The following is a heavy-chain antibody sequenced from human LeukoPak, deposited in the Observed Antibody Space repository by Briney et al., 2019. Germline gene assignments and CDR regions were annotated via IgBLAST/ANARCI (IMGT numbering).Heavy chain of an antibody. V-gene: IGHV4-59*01. D-gene: IGHD3-3*01. CDR1: GGSISSYY. CDR3: ARGVLRFLEWHFDY. J-gene: IGHJ4*02. CDR2: IYYSGST. Sequence: SETLSLTCTVSGGSISSYYWSWIRQPPGKGLEWIGYIYYSGSTNYNPSLKIRVTISVDTSKNQFSLKLSSVTAADTAVYYCARGVLRFLEWHFDYWGQGTLVTVSS.